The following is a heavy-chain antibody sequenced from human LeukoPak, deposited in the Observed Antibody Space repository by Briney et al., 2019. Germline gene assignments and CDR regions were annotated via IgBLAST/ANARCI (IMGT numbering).Heavy chain of an antibody. CDR1: GGSISNSY. Sequence: PSETLSLTCTVSGGSISNSYWSWIRQPPGKGLEWIGYIYYSGSTNYNPSLKSRVTISVDTSKNQFSLKLSSVTAADTAVYYCARVGTIYDSSGYYTYYFDYWGQGTLVTVSS. D-gene: IGHD3-22*01. CDR2: IYYSGST. J-gene: IGHJ4*02. CDR3: ARVGTIYDSSGYYTYYFDY. V-gene: IGHV4-59*01.